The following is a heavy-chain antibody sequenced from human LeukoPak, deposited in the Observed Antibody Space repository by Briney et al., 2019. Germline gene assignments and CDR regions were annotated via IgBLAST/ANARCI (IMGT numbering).Heavy chain of an antibody. CDR3: ARDKRVTPVTNNWFDP. CDR2: IYYSGSA. CDR1: GGSISSSSYY. Sequence: SETLSLTCTVSGGSISSSSYYWGWIRQPPGKGLEWIGSIYYSGSAYYNPSLKSRVTISVDTSKNQFSLKLSSVTAADTAVYYCARDKRVTPVTNNWFDPWGQGTLVTVSS. D-gene: IGHD4-17*01. J-gene: IGHJ5*02. V-gene: IGHV4-39*07.